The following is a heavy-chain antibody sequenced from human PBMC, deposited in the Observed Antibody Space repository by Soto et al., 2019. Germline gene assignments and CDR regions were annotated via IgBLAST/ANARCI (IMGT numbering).Heavy chain of an antibody. D-gene: IGHD2-15*01. V-gene: IGHV3-15*01. J-gene: IGHJ4*02. Sequence: EVQLVESGGGLVKPGGSLRLSCAASGFTFSNAWMSWVRQAPGKGLEWVGRIKSKTDVGTTDYAAPVKGRFTISRDDSKNTLYLQMNSLKTEDTAVYYCTTDTVVVAATPVEDDYWGQGTLVTVSS. CDR3: TTDTVVVAATPVEDDY. CDR2: IKSKTDVGTT. CDR1: GFTFSNAW.